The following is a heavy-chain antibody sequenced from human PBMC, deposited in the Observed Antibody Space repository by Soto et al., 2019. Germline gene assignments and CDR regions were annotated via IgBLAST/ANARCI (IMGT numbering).Heavy chain of an antibody. D-gene: IGHD2-15*01. V-gene: IGHV3-7*01. CDR3: SRESGYCSGGSCLVDY. Sequence: GGSLRLSCAASGFTFSSYWMSWVRQAPGKGLEWVANIKQDGSEKYYVDSVKGRFTISRDNAKNSLYLQMNSLRAEDTAVYYCSRESGYCSGGSCLVDYWGQGTLVTVSS. J-gene: IGHJ4*02. CDR2: IKQDGSEK. CDR1: GFTFSSYW.